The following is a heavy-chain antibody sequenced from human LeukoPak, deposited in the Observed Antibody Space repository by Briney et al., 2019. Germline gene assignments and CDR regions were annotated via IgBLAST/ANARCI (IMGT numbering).Heavy chain of an antibody. J-gene: IGHJ3*02. CDR2: VYYRGST. D-gene: IGHD6-19*01. V-gene: IGHV4-59*08. CDR3: AGQGSRGWYIGAFDI. CDR1: AGSISSYY. Sequence: SETLSPTCTVAAGSISSYYWSWIRHPPGKGLEWIWHVYYRGSTNYSPSLKGRVTNSVDTSKNQFPLKLSSVTAADTAVYYCAGQGSRGWYIGAFDIWGQGTMVTVCS.